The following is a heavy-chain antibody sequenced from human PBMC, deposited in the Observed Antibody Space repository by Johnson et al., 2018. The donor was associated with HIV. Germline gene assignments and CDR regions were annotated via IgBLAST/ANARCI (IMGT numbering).Heavy chain of an antibody. J-gene: IGHJ3*02. V-gene: IGHV3-7*05. CDR2: IKQDGSEK. Sequence: VQLVESGGGLVQPGGSLRLSCAASGFTFSSYWMSWVRQAPGKGLEWMANIKQDGSEKYYVDSVKGRFTISRDNAKNSLYLQMNSLRVEDTGVYYCARGASSSNSFDIWGQGTMVTVSS. D-gene: IGHD6-6*01. CDR3: ARGASSSNSFDI. CDR1: GFTFSSYW.